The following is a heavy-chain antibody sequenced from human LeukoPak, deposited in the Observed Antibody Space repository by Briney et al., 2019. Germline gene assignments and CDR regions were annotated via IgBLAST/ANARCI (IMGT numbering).Heavy chain of an antibody. CDR2: IYYSGST. J-gene: IGHJ6*02. V-gene: IGHV4-61*05. CDR3: ARFKYFGLYYYYGMDV. CDR1: GGSISSSSYY. Sequence: SETLSLTCTVSGGSISSSSYYWGWIRQPPGKGLEWIGYIYYSGSTNYNPSLKSRVTISVDTSKNQFSLKLSSVTAADTAVYYCARFKYFGLYYYYGMDVWGQGTTVTVSS. D-gene: IGHD3-9*01.